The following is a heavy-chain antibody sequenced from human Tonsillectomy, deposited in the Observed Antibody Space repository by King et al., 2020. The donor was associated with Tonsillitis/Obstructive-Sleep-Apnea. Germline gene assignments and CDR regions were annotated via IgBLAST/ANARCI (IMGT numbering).Heavy chain of an antibody. CDR1: GFTFSSYA. CDR2: ISYDGSIK. V-gene: IGHV3-30*04. J-gene: IGHJ6*03. CDR3: ARGGGNDYGDYPMDV. D-gene: IGHD4-17*01. Sequence: VQLVESGGGVVQPGRSLRLSCAASGFTFSSYAMYWVRQAPGKGLEWVAVISYDGSIKYYADSVKGRFTISRDNSKNTLYLQMNSRRAEDTAVYYCARGGGNDYGDYPMDVWGKGTTVTVSS.